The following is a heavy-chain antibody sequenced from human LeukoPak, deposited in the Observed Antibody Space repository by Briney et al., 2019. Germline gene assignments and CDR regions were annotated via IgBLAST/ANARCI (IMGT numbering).Heavy chain of an antibody. V-gene: IGHV1-2*02. Sequence: GPSVKVSCKASGYSFTYYSMHWVRQAPGQALEWMGWINPNSGGTDYAQEFRGRVTMTRATSISTAYMELSRLRSDDTAVYYCARIAIPGRHYFDPWGQGTLVTVSS. CDR1: GYSFTYYS. D-gene: IGHD6-13*01. J-gene: IGHJ5*01. CDR2: INPNSGGT. CDR3: ARIAIPGRHYFDP.